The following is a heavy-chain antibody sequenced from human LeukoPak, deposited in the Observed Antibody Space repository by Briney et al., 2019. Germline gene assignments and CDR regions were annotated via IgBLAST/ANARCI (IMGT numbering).Heavy chain of an antibody. Sequence: SETLSLTCTVSGGSISSGSYYWSWIRQPAGKGLEWIGRIYTSGSTNYNPSLKSRVTISVDTSKNQFSLKLSSVTAADTAVYHCARGGRITIFGVVINRSPDYWGQGTLVTVSS. D-gene: IGHD3-3*01. CDR3: ARGGRITIFGVVINRSPDY. V-gene: IGHV4-61*02. CDR2: IYTSGST. J-gene: IGHJ4*02. CDR1: GGSISSGSYY.